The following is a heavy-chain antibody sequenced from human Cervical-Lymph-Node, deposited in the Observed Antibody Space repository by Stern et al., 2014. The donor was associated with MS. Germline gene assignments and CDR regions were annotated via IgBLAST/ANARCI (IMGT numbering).Heavy chain of an antibody. V-gene: IGHV5-51*01. J-gene: IGHJ6*02. CDR2: LHPRDSDT. CDR1: DYDFTSYW. CDR3: ARSARRYGMDV. Sequence: VQLVQSGAEVKKPGESLKISCKTSDYDFTSYWIAWVRQMPGKGLEWMGILHPRDSDTRYSPSFQGQVTISADKSLTTAYLQWSSLKASDTAMYYCARSARRYGMDVWGQGTTVTVSS.